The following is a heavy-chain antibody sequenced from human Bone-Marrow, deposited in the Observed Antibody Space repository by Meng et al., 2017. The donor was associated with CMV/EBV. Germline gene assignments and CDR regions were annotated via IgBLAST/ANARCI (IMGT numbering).Heavy chain of an antibody. J-gene: IGHJ4*02. D-gene: IGHD3-3*01. Sequence: SETLSLTCTVSGGSISDYYWSWIRQPPGKGLEWIGYIYYSVSTNYNPSLKSRVTISVDTSKNQFSLKLSSVTAADTAVYYCARRSDFWSGYWENYFDYWGQGTLVSVAS. CDR3: ARRSDFWSGYWENYFDY. CDR2: IYYSVST. CDR1: GGSISDYY. V-gene: IGHV4-59*01.